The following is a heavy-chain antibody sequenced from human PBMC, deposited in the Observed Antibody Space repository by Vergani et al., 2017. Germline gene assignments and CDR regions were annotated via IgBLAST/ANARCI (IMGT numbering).Heavy chain of an antibody. J-gene: IGHJ6*03. CDR3: ARETTVTTGGYYYYYYMDV. CDR2: IYYSGST. V-gene: IGHV4-34*11. CDR1: GGSFSGYY. Sequence: QVQLQQWGAGLLKPSETLSLTCAVYGGSFSGYYWSWIRQPPGKGLEWIGYIYYSGSTNYNPSLKSRVTISVDTSKNQFSLKLSSVTAADTAVYYCARETTVTTGGYYYYYYMDVWGKGTTVTVSS. D-gene: IGHD4-11*01.